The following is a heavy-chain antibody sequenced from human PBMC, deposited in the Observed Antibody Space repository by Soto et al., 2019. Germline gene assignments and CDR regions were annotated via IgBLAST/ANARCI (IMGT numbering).Heavy chain of an antibody. J-gene: IGHJ3*02. D-gene: IGHD1-1*01. Sequence: ASETLSLTCTVSGDSISRYYWSWIRQFPGMGLEWIGYIYYSGSTNYNPSLKSRITISVDTSRNQFSLKLSSVTAADTAVYYCARHPSASGDSFDIWGQGTMVTVSS. CDR3: ARHPSASGDSFDI. CDR2: IYYSGST. CDR1: GDSISRYY. V-gene: IGHV4-59*08.